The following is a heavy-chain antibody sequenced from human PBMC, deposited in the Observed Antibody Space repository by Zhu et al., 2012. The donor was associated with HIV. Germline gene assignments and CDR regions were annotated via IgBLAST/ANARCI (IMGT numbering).Heavy chain of an antibody. CDR2: INHSGST. CDR1: GGSFSGYY. CDR3: ASPNVDTAMVRRY. J-gene: IGHJ4*02. Sequence: QVQLQQWGAGLLKPSETLSLTCAVYGGSFSGYYWSWIRQPPGKGLEWIGEINHSGSTNYNPSLKSRVTISVDTSKNQFSLKLSSVTAADTAVYYCASPNVDTAMVRRYWGQGPWSPSP. D-gene: IGHD5-18*01. V-gene: IGHV4-34*01.